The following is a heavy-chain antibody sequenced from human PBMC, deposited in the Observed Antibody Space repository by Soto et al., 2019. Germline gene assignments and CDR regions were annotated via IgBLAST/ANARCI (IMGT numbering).Heavy chain of an antibody. V-gene: IGHV1-2*04. CDR1: GYTFTTYY. D-gene: IGHD4-17*01. Sequence: QVQLVQSGTEVKKPGASVKVSCKASGYTFTTYYINWVRQAPGQGLEWMGWINPNTGATNYAQKFQGWVTLTRDTSVTTAYMEVSRLTSGDTAVYFCARSVTTHLAEDFWGQGTLVIVSS. CDR3: ARSVTTHLAEDF. J-gene: IGHJ4*02. CDR2: INPNTGAT.